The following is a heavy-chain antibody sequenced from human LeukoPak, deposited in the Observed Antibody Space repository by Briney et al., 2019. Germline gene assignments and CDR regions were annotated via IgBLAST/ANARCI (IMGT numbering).Heavy chain of an antibody. CDR2: ISAYNGNT. D-gene: IGHD2-15*01. V-gene: IGHV1-18*01. CDR1: GYTFTSYG. J-gene: IGHJ5*02. CDR3: ARDRLPPNCSGGSCYSSWFDP. Sequence: ASVKVSCKASGYTFTSYGISWVRQAPGQGLEWMGWISAYNGNTNYAQKLQGRVTMTTDTSTSTAYMELRSLRSDDTAVYYCARDRLPPNCSGGSCYSSWFDPWGQGTLVTVSS.